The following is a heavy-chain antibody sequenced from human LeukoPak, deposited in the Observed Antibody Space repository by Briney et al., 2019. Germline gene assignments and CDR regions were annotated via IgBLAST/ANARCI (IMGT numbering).Heavy chain of an antibody. Sequence: SEALSLTCTVSGGSISSSYWSWIRQPPGRGLEWIGYIYYSGSTSYNPSLKSRVTISVDTSKNQFSLKLSSVTAADTAVYYCVRGNRCSSTSCQFYYYYGMDVWGRGTTVTVSS. D-gene: IGHD2-2*01. V-gene: IGHV4-59*01. CDR1: GGSISSSY. J-gene: IGHJ6*02. CDR2: IYYSGST. CDR3: VRGNRCSSTSCQFYYYYGMDV.